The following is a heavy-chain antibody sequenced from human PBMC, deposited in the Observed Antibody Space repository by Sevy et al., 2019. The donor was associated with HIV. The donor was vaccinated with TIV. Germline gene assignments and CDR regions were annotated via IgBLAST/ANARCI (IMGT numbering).Heavy chain of an antibody. V-gene: IGHV3-23*01. D-gene: IGHD3-3*01. Sequence: GGSLRLSCAASGFTFSSYAMSWVRQAPGKGLEWVSAISGSGGSTYYADSVKGRFTISRDNSKNTLYLQMNSLRAEDTDVYYCAKDPHHIGVVIRSLTHFDYWGQGTLVTVSS. CDR1: GFTFSSYA. J-gene: IGHJ4*02. CDR2: ISGSGGST. CDR3: AKDPHHIGVVIRSLTHFDY.